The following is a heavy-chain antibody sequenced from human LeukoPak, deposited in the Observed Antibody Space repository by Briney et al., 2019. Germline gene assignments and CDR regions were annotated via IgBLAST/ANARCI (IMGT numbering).Heavy chain of an antibody. V-gene: IGHV4-38-2*02. CDR3: ARSEINDYFKY. CDR2: ISQSGNT. J-gene: IGHJ4*02. CDR1: GYSISSGYD. D-gene: IGHD3-16*01. Sequence: SETLSLTCTVSGYSISSGYDWGWMRQAPGKGLEWLGSISQSGNTYNNPSLKSRVTLSVDTSRNQVSLKLTSVSAADTAVYYCARSEINDYFKYWGPGILVTVST.